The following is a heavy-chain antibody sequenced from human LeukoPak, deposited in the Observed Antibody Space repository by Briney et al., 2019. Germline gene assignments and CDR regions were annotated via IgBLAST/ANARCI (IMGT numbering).Heavy chain of an antibody. V-gene: IGHV3-9*01. CDR1: GFTFDDYA. Sequence: GGSLRLSCAASGFTFDDYAMHWVRQAPGKGLEWVSGISWNSGSIGYADSVKGRLTISRDNAKNSLYLQMNSLRAEDTALYYCAYSPLAAGGMDVWGQGTTVTVSS. D-gene: IGHD6-13*01. J-gene: IGHJ6*02. CDR2: ISWNSGSI. CDR3: AYSPLAAGGMDV.